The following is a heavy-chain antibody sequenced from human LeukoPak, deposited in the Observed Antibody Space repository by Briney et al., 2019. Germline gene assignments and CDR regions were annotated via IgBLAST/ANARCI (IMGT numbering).Heavy chain of an antibody. Sequence: GGSLRLSCAASGFAFSSYSMNWVRQAPGKGLEWVSYISSSSSTIYYADSVKGRFTISRDNAKNSLYLQMNSLRAEDTAVYYCARDSVRRVASNYYYYYMDVWGKGTTVTVSS. CDR1: GFAFSSYS. D-gene: IGHD3-10*01. J-gene: IGHJ6*03. CDR2: ISSSSSTI. CDR3: ARDSVRRVASNYYYYYMDV. V-gene: IGHV3-48*04.